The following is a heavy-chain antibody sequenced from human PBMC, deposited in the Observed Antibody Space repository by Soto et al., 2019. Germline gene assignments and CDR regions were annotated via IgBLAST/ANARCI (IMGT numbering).Heavy chain of an antibody. CDR1: GFTFSSHA. D-gene: IGHD2-8*01. CDR2: VDGSGADT. V-gene: IGHV3-23*01. J-gene: IGHJ4*02. CDR3: AKEIFAAAYAATSAFDL. Sequence: GGSLRLSCAASGFTFSSHAMGWLRQAPGTEPEWVAFVDGSGADTSYADSVKGRFTISRDNSENSLYLHMNSLRAEDTGRYFCAKEIFAAAYAATSAFDLWGKETLVTVS.